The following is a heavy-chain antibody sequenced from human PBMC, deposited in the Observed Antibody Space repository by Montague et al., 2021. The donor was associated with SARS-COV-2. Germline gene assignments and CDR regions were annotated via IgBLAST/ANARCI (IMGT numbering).Heavy chain of an antibody. CDR1: GYSISSGYY. Sequence: SETLSLTCTVSGYSISSGYYWGWIRQPPGKGLEWIGYIYYSGGTDYNPSLKSRVTISIDTSKNQFSLNLTSVTAADTGVYYCARTSLASASCRFDPWGQGTLVTVSS. CDR3: ARTSLASASCRFDP. J-gene: IGHJ5*02. CDR2: IYYSGGT. V-gene: IGHV4-38-2*02. D-gene: IGHD3-16*02.